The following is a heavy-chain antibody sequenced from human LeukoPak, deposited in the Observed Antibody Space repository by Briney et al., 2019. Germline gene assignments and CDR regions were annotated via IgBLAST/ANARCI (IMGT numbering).Heavy chain of an antibody. CDR1: GFTFSNYG. CDR2: ISGSAGST. J-gene: IGHJ5*02. V-gene: IGHV3-23*01. D-gene: IGHD3-10*01. Sequence: PGGTLRLSCAASGFTFSNYGMNWVRQAPGKGLEWVSVISGSAGSTYYADSVKGRFIISRDNSKNTLYLQMNSLRAEGTAVYYCAKGLSGVLFDPWGQGTLVTVSS. CDR3: AKGLSGVLFDP.